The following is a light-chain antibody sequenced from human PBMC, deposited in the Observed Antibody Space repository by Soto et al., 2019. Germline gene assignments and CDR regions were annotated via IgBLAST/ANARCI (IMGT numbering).Light chain of an antibody. V-gene: IGKV1-5*03. CDR2: QAS. J-gene: IGKJ1*01. Sequence: DIQMTPSPSTLSASVGDRVAITCRASQSISFWLAWYQQKPGKAPKLLIYQASSLESGVPSRCSGSGSGTEFTLTISSLQPDDFATYYCQQYSTFSTFGQGTKVEIK. CDR1: QSISFW. CDR3: QQYSTFST.